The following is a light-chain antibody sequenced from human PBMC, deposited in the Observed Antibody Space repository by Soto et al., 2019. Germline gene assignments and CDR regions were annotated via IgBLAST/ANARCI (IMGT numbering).Light chain of an antibody. J-gene: IGKJ5*01. CDR2: GIS. CDR1: HTISSSY. V-gene: IGKV3D-20*02. CDR3: QQRQYWPPIT. Sequence: EIVLTQSPGTLSLSPGERATLSCRASHTISSSYLAWYQQKPGQAPRLLMYGISRRATGIPDRFSGSGSGTDFTLTISSLEPEDFAIYYCQQRQYWPPITFGQGTRLEIK.